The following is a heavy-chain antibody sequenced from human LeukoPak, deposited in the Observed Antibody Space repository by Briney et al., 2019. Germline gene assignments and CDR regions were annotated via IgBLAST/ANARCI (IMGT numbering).Heavy chain of an antibody. D-gene: IGHD2-2*02. CDR1: GYTFSSYG. V-gene: IGHV1-18*01. J-gene: IGHJ5*02. CDR3: ARDGDHCSSTSCYSWFDP. Sequence: ASVKVSCKASGYTFSSYGISWVRQAPGQGLEWLGWISAYNGNTIYAQKLQGRVTMTTDTSTSTAYMELRSLRSDDTAVYYCARDGDHCSSTSCYSWFDPWGQGTLVTASS. CDR2: ISAYNGNT.